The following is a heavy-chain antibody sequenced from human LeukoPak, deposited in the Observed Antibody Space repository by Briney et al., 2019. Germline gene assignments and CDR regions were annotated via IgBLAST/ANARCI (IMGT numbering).Heavy chain of an antibody. CDR1: GFAVSRNH. Sequence: GGSLRLSCAASGFAVSRNHMTWVRQAPGKGLEWVSVISNSGTTYYPDSVKGRLTISRDNSKNTVYLQMNSLRAEDTAVYYCARDVGGDNVYDAFDIWGQGTMVTVSS. J-gene: IGHJ3*02. CDR2: ISNSGTT. V-gene: IGHV3-66*01. D-gene: IGHD5/OR15-5a*01. CDR3: ARDVGGDNVYDAFDI.